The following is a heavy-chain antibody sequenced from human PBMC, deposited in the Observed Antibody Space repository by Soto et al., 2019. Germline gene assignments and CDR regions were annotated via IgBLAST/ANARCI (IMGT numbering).Heavy chain of an antibody. CDR1: GGSISSYY. D-gene: IGHD1-7*01. V-gene: IGHV4-59*01. J-gene: IGHJ4*02. Sequence: SETLSLTCTVSGGSISSYYWSWIRQPPGKGLEWIGYIYYSGNTNYNPSLKSRVTISVDTSKNQFSLKLSSVTAADTAVYYCGRGEVDRYNWNYGIDYWGQGTMVTVYS. CDR3: GRGEVDRYNWNYGIDY. CDR2: IYYSGNT.